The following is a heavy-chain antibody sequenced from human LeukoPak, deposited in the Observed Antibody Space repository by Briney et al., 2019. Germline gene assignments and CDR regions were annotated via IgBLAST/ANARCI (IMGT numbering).Heavy chain of an antibody. CDR2: IYPGDSDT. CDR1: GYSFSTYW. D-gene: IGHD6-19*01. CDR3: ARPSGYGNGWYTY. J-gene: IGHJ4*02. Sequence: HGESLKISCKGSGYSFSTYWIGWVRQMPGKGLEWMGVIYPGDSDTRYSPSFQGQVTISADKSISTAYLQWSSLKASDTAMYYCARPSGYGNGWYTYWGQGTLVTVSS. V-gene: IGHV5-51*01.